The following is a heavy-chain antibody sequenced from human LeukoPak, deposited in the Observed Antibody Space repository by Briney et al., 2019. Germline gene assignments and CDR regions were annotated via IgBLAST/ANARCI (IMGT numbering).Heavy chain of an antibody. Sequence: SVNVSCKASGGTFSSYAISWVRQAPGQGLEWMGRIIPILGIANYAQKFQGRVTITADKSTSTAYMELSSLRSEDTAVYYCARDSGPFLWFGEKPDYFDYWGQGTLVTVSS. CDR3: ARDSGPFLWFGEKPDYFDY. J-gene: IGHJ4*02. CDR1: GGTFSSYA. CDR2: IIPILGIA. D-gene: IGHD3-10*01. V-gene: IGHV1-69*04.